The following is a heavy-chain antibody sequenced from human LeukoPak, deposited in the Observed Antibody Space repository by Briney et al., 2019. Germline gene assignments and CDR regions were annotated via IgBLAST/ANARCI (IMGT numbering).Heavy chain of an antibody. CDR3: ARHQVVGDIISWFDP. D-gene: IGHD3-10*01. CDR2: ISDRGRT. V-gene: IGHV4-39*01. J-gene: IGHJ5*02. Sequence: SETLSLTCTVSGGSIRSTTYYWGWIRQPPGKGLEWIGDISDRGRTYNNPPLKSRVTISVDTSRNQFFLKMSSVTAADTAIYYCARHQVVGDIISWFDPWGQGTLVTVSS. CDR1: GGSIRSTTYY.